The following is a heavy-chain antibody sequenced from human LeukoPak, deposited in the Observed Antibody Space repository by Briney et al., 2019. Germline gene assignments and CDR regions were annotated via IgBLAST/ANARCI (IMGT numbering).Heavy chain of an antibody. V-gene: IGHV3-49*04. J-gene: IGHJ4*02. CDR3: TRDQTPYY. CDR2: IRSKIYGGTP. CDR1: GFTFGDYA. Sequence: GGSLRLSCTASGFTFGDYAMTWVRQAPGEGREWVGFIRSKIYGGTPEYAASVKGRFTISRDDSKGIAYLQMNSLKTEDTAVYYCTRDQTPYYWGQGTLVTVSS.